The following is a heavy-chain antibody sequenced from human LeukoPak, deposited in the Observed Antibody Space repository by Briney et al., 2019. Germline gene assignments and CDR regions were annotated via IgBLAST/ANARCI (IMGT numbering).Heavy chain of an antibody. CDR3: ATVHGYNTAFDI. CDR1: GYTLTELS. CDR2: FDPEDGET. J-gene: IGHJ3*02. Sequence: ASVKVSYKVSGYTLTELSMHWVRQAPGKGLEWMGGFDPEDGETIYAQKFQGRVTMTEDTSTDTAYMELSSLRSEDTAVYYCATVHGYNTAFDIWGQGTMVTVSS. D-gene: IGHD5-24*01. V-gene: IGHV1-24*01.